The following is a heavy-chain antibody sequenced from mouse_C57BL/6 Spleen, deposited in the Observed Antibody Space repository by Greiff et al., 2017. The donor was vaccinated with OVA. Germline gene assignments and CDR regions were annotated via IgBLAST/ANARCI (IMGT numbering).Heavy chain of an antibody. CDR2: IWRGGST. V-gene: IGHV2-5*01. CDR1: GFSLTSYG. J-gene: IGHJ4*01. Sequence: VQLVESGPGLVQPSQSLSITCTVSGFSLTSYGVHWVRQSPGKGLEWLGVIWRGGSTDYNAAFMSRLSITKDNSKSQVFFKMNSLQADDTAIYYCAKNQGGYYAMDYWGQGTSVTVSS. CDR3: AKNQGGYYAMDY. D-gene: IGHD3-2*02.